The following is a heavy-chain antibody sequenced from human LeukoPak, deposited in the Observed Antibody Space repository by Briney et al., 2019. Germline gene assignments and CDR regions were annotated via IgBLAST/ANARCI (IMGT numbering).Heavy chain of an antibody. V-gene: IGHV3-74*01. Sequence: GGSLRLSCPASGSTSITSWMHGVRQVPGRGLVWVSRINPDGSITNYADSVKGRFTISRDNANNMLYLLMNSLRVDDTAVYYCVRALLGTSDYWGQGTLVTVSS. J-gene: IGHJ4*02. CDR2: INPDGSIT. CDR1: GSTSITSW. CDR3: VRALLGTSDY. D-gene: IGHD7-27*01.